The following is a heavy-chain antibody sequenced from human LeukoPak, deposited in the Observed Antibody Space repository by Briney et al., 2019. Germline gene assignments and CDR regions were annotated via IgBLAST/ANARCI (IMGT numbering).Heavy chain of an antibody. CDR3: ARGFLEWLHITWFDP. D-gene: IGHD3-3*01. CDR2: ISTGGSA. V-gene: IGHV4-59*11. CDR1: AGSISSHY. J-gene: IGHJ5*02. Sequence: SETLSLTCSVSAGSISSHYWNWIRQPPGKGLEWSGYISTGGSAYYNPSLRSRVTMSGDTSKNELSLRLTSVTAADTAVYYCARGFLEWLHITWFDPWGQGTLVTVSS.